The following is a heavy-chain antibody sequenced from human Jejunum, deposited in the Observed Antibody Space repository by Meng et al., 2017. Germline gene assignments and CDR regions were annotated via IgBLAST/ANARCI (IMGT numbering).Heavy chain of an antibody. J-gene: IGHJ4*02. V-gene: IGHV4-4*02. Sequence: QVPLQEAGPGLGKPSETLSLTCAVSGGSISRVYWWTWVRQSPGKGLEWIGEIYHSGSTNYNPSLKSRVTISVDKSKNQFSLKLTSVTAADTAVYYCARGGYYSFDYWGQGTLVTVSS. CDR3: ARGGYYSFDY. CDR1: GGSISRVYW. D-gene: IGHD5-18*01. CDR2: IYHSGST.